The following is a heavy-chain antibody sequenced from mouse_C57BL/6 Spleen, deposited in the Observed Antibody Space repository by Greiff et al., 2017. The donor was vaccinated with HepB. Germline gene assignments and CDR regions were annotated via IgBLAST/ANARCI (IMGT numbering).Heavy chain of an antibody. D-gene: IGHD2-4*01. CDR2: IYPGDGDT. V-gene: IGHV1-82*01. CDR1: GYAFSSSW. Sequence: VKLQESGPELVKPGASVKISCKASGYAFSSSWMNWVKQRPGKGLEWIGRIYPGDGDTNYNGKFKGKATLTADKSSSTAYMQLSSLTSEDSAVYFCAREAYYDYDGDFDYWGQGTTLTVSS. CDR3: AREAYYDYDGDFDY. J-gene: IGHJ2*01.